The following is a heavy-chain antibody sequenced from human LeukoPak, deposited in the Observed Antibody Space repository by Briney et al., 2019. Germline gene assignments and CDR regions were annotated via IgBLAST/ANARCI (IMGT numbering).Heavy chain of an antibody. Sequence: GESLKISCKASGYSFASSWIGWVRQMSGKGLEWMVIIYPGDSDTRYSPSFQGQVTISADTSINTVYLQWNSLKASDTALYYCARHGGVAAADHFGYWGQGTLVTVSS. J-gene: IGHJ4*02. CDR2: IYPGDSDT. D-gene: IGHD6-13*01. CDR1: GYSFASSW. CDR3: ARHGGVAAADHFGY. V-gene: IGHV5-51*01.